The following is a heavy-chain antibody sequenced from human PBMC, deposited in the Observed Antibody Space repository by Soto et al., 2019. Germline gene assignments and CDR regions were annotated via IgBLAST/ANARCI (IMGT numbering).Heavy chain of an antibody. CDR3: ARVYGGAFDY. Sequence: SETLSLTCYVSGCSINTYYLSWIRQPPGQGLEWIGYIYSSGITNYNPSLKSRVTISVDTSKNQFSLKLSSVTAADTAVYYCARVYGGAFDYWGQGTLVTVSS. J-gene: IGHJ4*02. V-gene: IGHV4-59*01. D-gene: IGHD4-17*01. CDR2: IYSSGIT. CDR1: GCSINTYY.